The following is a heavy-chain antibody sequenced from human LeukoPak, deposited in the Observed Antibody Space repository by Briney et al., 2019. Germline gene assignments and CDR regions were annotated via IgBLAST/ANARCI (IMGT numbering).Heavy chain of an antibody. D-gene: IGHD3-9*01. CDR1: GGSISSGGYY. J-gene: IGHJ4*02. Sequence: SETLSLTCAVSGGSISSGGYYWSWIRQPPGKGLEWIVYIYYSGSTNYNPSLKSRVTISVDTSKNQFSLKLSSVTAADPAVYFRASTDYENLAGYGNWGQGTLGTGPS. V-gene: IGHV4-61*08. CDR2: IYYSGST. CDR3: ASTDYENLAGYGN.